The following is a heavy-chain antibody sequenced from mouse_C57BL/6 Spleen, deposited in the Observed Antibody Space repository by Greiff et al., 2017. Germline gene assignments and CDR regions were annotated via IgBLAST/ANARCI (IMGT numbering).Heavy chain of an antibody. Sequence: VQLQQSGAELVKPGASVKLSCKASGYTFTSYWMHWVKQRPGQGLEWIGMIHPNSGSTNYNEKFKSKATLTVDKSSSTAYMQLSSLTSEDSAVYYCARHYSNYYWYFDVWGTETTVTVSS. V-gene: IGHV1-64*01. CDR2: IHPNSGST. CDR1: GYTFTSYW. CDR3: ARHYSNYYWYFDV. D-gene: IGHD2-5*01. J-gene: IGHJ1*03.